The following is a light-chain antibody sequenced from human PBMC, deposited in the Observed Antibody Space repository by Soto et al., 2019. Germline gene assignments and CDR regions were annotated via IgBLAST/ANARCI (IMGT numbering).Light chain of an antibody. CDR2: DAS. V-gene: IGKV1-5*01. J-gene: IGKJ1*01. CDR1: QSISSW. CDR3: QQYNSYSGT. Sequence: DIQMTQSPSTLSASVGDRVPITFRASQSISSWLAWYQQKQGKAPKLXIYDASSLESGVPSRFSGSGSGTELTLTISSLQPDDCETYDCQQYNSYSGTFGQGTKVDIK.